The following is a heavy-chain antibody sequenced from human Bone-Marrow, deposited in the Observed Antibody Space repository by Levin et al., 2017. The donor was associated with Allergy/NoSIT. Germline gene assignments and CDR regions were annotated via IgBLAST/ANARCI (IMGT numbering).Heavy chain of an antibody. V-gene: IGHV2-5*02. CDR1: GFSLSTSGVG. Sequence: SGPTLVKPTQTLTLTCTFSGFSLSTSGVGMGWIRQPPGKALEWLALIYWDDDKRYSPSLKSRLTITKDTSKNQVVLTMTNMDPVDTATYYCARGYCLSTSCYGFDYWGQGTLVTVSS. J-gene: IGHJ4*02. CDR2: IYWDDDK. CDR3: ARGYCLSTSCYGFDY. D-gene: IGHD2-2*03.